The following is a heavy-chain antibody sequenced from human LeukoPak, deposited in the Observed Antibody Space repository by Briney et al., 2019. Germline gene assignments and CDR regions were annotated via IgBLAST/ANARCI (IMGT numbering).Heavy chain of an antibody. Sequence: ASVKVSCKASGYTFTGYYMHWVRQAPGQGLEWMGWINPNSGGTNYAQKFQGRVTVTRDTSISTAYMELSRLRSDDTAVYYCARDGPLWFGELDFDYWGQGTLVTVSS. D-gene: IGHD3-10*01. J-gene: IGHJ4*02. CDR3: ARDGPLWFGELDFDY. CDR2: INPNSGGT. V-gene: IGHV1-2*02. CDR1: GYTFTGYY.